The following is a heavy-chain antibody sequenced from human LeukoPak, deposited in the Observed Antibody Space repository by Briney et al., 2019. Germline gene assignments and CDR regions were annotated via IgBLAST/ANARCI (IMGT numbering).Heavy chain of an antibody. J-gene: IGHJ3*02. CDR3: ARDPSRDHAFDI. V-gene: IGHV4-39*07. Sequence: SETLSLTCTVSGGSISSSSYYWGWIRQPPGKGLEWIGSIYYSGSTYYNPSLKSRVTISVDTSKNQFSLKLSSVTAADTAVYYCARDPSRDHAFDIWGQGTMVTVSS. CDR2: IYYSGST. CDR1: GGSISSSSYY.